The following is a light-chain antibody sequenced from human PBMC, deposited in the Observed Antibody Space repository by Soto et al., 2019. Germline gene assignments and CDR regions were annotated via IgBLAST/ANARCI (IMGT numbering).Light chain of an antibody. CDR1: SSNLGTNT. CDR3: AAWDDSLNGPYVV. CDR2: SNN. V-gene: IGLV1-44*01. Sequence: QSVMTQPPSASGTPGQRVTISCSGSSSNLGTNTVNWYQHLPGTAPKLLIHSNNQRPSGAPDRFSGSKSGTSASLAISGLQSEDEADYYCAAWDDSLNGPYVVFGGGTKLTVL. J-gene: IGLJ2*01.